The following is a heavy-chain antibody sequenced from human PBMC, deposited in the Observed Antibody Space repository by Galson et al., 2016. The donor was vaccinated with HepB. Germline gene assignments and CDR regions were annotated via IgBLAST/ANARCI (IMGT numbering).Heavy chain of an antibody. J-gene: IGHJ4*02. CDR2: VNHSGST. V-gene: IGHV4-34*01. CDR3: ARERGGYCTSTTCERGQLLY. Sequence: SETLSLTCAVYGESFSGYFWTWIRQPPGKGLEWIGEVNHSGSTNYNPSLTRRVTISVDTSKNQFSLNLNSVTAADTAVYYCARERGGYCTSTTCERGQLLYWGQGTLVAVSS. CDR1: GESFSGYF. D-gene: IGHD2-2*01.